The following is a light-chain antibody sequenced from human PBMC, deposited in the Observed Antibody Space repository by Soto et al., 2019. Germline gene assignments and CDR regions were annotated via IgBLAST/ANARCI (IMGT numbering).Light chain of an antibody. CDR1: QSVSSSY. J-gene: IGKJ5*01. V-gene: IGKV3-20*01. Sequence: EIVLTQSPSTLSLSPGERATLSCRASQSVSSSYLAWYQQKPGQAPRRLIFGAYSRATGIPDRFSGSGSGTDFTLTSSRLEPEDFAVYYCLQYGRSLSCTFGQGTRLEIK. CDR3: LQYGRSLSCT. CDR2: GAY.